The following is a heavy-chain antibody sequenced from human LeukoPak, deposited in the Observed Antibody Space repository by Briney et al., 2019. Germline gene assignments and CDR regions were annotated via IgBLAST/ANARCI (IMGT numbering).Heavy chain of an antibody. CDR2: ISSSSGYI. V-gene: IGHV3-21*01. CDR1: GFTFNSYS. J-gene: IGHJ4*02. Sequence: GGSLRLSCAASGFTFNSYSMNWVRQTPGKGLEWVSSISSSSGYINYADSVKGRFTVSRDNAKNSLYLQMHSLRAEDTAVYYCARDSGYCSSTGCYVHYFDYWGQGTLVTVSS. CDR3: ARDSGYCSSTGCYVHYFDY. D-gene: IGHD2-2*01.